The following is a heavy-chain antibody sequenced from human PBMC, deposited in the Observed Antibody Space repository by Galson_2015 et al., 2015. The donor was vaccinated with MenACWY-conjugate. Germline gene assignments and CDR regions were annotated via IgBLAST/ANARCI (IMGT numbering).Heavy chain of an antibody. Sequence: SLRLSCAASGFTFSSYAMSWVRQSPEKGLERVSSISRSGDTTYYADSVKGRFTISREYSKNTLYLQMNSLRGEDTAVYYCAKAQGTSGWGGAYVHDFWGQGTLVTVSS. J-gene: IGHJ4*02. CDR3: AKAQGTSGWGGAYVHDF. V-gene: IGHV3-23*01. CDR2: ISRSGDTT. CDR1: GFTFSSYA. D-gene: IGHD6-19*01.